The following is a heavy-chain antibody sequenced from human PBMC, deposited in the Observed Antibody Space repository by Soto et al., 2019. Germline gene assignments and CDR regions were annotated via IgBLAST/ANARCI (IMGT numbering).Heavy chain of an antibody. J-gene: IGHJ4*02. CDR2: LYSGGSA. CDR1: GGSITSSNFY. CDR3: VKRSPGTMLDN. Sequence: PSETLSLTCTVSGGSITSSNFYWGWVRQPPGKGLEWIGTLYSGGSAYYNASLKSRVAMSVDTSKNQFSLKVTSVTAADTAVYYCVKRSPGTMLDNWGQGTLVTV. V-gene: IGHV4-39*01.